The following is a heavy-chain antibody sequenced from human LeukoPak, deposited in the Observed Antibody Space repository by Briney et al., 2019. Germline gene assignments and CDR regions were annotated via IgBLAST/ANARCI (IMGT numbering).Heavy chain of an antibody. CDR2: ISDSGNT. V-gene: IGHV3-21*01. CDR3: ARGKGDDILTGYDY. Sequence: GGSLRLSCAASGFTLSSYAMSWVRQAPGKGLEWVSAISDSGNTYHADSVKGRFTISRDNAKNSLYLQMNSLRAEDTAVYYCARGKGDDILTGYDYWGQGTLVTVSS. D-gene: IGHD3-9*01. J-gene: IGHJ4*02. CDR1: GFTLSSYA.